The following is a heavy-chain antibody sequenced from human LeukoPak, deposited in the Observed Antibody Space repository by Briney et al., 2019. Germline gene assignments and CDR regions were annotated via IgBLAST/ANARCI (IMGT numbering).Heavy chain of an antibody. CDR1: GGSFSGYY. CDR3: ARVRGGYDRNDY. CDR2: INHSGST. D-gene: IGHD5-12*01. Sequence: SETLSLTCAVYGGSFSGYYWSWIRQPPGKGLEWIGEINHSGSTNYNPSLKSRVTISVDTSKNQFSLKLSSVTAADTAVYYCARVRGGYDRNDYWGQGTLVTVSS. V-gene: IGHV4-34*01. J-gene: IGHJ4*02.